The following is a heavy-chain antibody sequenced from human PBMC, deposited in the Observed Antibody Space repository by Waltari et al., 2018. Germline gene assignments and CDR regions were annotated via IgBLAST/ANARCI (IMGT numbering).Heavy chain of an antibody. V-gene: IGHV3-7*01. CDR1: GFTFNIYW. CDR3: ARKAVRPRSHWFDP. Sequence: EVQLVESGGGLVRPGGSLRLSCAASGFTFNIYWMSCVRQAPGKGLEWVANINQDGSEKYYVDSVKGRFTISRDNAKNSLYLQMNSLRAEDTAVYYCARKAVRPRSHWFDPWGQGTLVTVSS. CDR2: INQDGSEK. J-gene: IGHJ5*02. D-gene: IGHD6-6*01.